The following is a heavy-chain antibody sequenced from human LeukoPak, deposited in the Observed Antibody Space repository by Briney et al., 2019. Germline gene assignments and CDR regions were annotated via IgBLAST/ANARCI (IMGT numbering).Heavy chain of an antibody. V-gene: IGHV1-2*02. J-gene: IGHJ1*01. D-gene: IGHD6-13*01. Sequence: GASVKVSCKASGYTFTGYYMHWVRQAPGQGLEWMGWINPNSGGTNYAQKFQGRVTMTRDTSISTAYMELSRLRSDDTAVCYCAKYSSSSAEYFQHWGQGTLVTVSS. CDR1: GYTFTGYY. CDR3: AKYSSSSAEYFQH. CDR2: INPNSGGT.